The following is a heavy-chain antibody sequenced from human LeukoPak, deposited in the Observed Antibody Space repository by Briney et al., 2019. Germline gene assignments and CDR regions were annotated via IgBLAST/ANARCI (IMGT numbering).Heavy chain of an antibody. CDR2: ISSSSSYI. CDR3: ATDYSNDY. D-gene: IGHD1-26*01. V-gene: IGHV3-21*01. CDR1: GFTFSDYS. Sequence: GGSLRLSCAASGFTFSDYSMNWVRQAPGKGLELVSSISSSSSYIYYADSVKGRFTIPRDNAKNSLYLQMNSLRVEDTAVYYCATDYSNDYWGQGTLVTVSS. J-gene: IGHJ4*02.